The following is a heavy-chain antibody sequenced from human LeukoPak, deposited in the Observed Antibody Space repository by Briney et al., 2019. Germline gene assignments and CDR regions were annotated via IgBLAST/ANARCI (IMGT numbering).Heavy chain of an antibody. CDR3: ARGDIVVVPAAIRFDP. D-gene: IGHD2-2*01. CDR2: IYYSGST. V-gene: IGHV4-61*08. Sequence: SQTLSLTCTVSGDSMNDGGYTWHWIRQPPGKGLEWIGYIYYSGSTNYNPSLKSRVTISVDTSKNQFSLKLSSVTAADTAVYYCARGDIVVVPAAIRFDPWGQGTLVTVSS. CDR1: GDSMNDGGYT. J-gene: IGHJ5*02.